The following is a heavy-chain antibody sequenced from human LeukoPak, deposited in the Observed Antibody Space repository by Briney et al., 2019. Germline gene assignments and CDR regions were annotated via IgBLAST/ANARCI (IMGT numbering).Heavy chain of an antibody. CDR2: ISYDGSNK. D-gene: IGHD6-19*01. CDR1: GFTFSSYG. Sequence: QPGGSLRLSCAASGFTFSSYGMHWVRQAPGKGLEWVAVISYDGSNKYYADSGKGRFTISRDNSKNTLYLQMNSLRAEDTAVYYCAKAEEGWSVGYWGQGTLVTVSS. CDR3: AKAEEGWSVGY. J-gene: IGHJ4*02. V-gene: IGHV3-30*18.